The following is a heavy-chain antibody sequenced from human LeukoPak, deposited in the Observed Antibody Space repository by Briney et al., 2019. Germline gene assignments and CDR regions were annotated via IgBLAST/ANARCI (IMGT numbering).Heavy chain of an antibody. CDR1: GHTFSSYW. J-gene: IGHJ4*02. Sequence: GGSLRHSCAASGHTFSSYWMSWVRQAPGKGLGWVANIKQDGTEKYYVDSVKGRFTISRDNAKNSLYLQMNSLRAEDTAVYYCVREYCSRSNCYIRGRFHYWGQGTLVNVSS. CDR3: VREYCSRSNCYIRGRFHY. D-gene: IGHD2-2*02. CDR2: IKQDGTEK. V-gene: IGHV3-7*04.